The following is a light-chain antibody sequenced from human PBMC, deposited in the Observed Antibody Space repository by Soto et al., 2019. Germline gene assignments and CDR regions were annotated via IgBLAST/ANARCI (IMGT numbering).Light chain of an antibody. Sequence: DIQMTQSPSSLSASVGDRVSITCRASQGIRNDLGWYQQKPGKAPKLLIYKASSLESGVPSRFSESGSGTELTLTISRLQPDDFATYYCQQYKSYSLTFGGGTKADIK. CDR3: QQYKSYSLT. CDR1: QGIRND. J-gene: IGKJ4*01. CDR2: KAS. V-gene: IGKV1-5*03.